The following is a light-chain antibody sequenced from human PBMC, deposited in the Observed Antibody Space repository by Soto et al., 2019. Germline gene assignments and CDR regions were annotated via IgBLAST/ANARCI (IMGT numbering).Light chain of an antibody. V-gene: IGLV1-40*01. Sequence: QSALTQPPSVSGAPGQRVTISCTGSSSNIGAGYDVHWYQQLPGTAPKLLIYGNSNRPSGVPDRFSGSKSGTSASLAITGLQAEDEADYYCQSYDSSLSGYYVFGTATKVTV. CDR1: SSNIGAGYD. CDR3: QSYDSSLSGYYV. J-gene: IGLJ1*01. CDR2: GNS.